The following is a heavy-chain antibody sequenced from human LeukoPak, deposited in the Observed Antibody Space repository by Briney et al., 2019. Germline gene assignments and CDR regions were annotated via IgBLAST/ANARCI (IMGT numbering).Heavy chain of an antibody. CDR3: ARQSISGSSLSYFDY. CDR2: ISSSSSTI. D-gene: IGHD3-22*01. Sequence: GGSLRLSCAASGFTFSSYGMNWVRQAPGKGLEWVSYISSSSSTIYYADSVKGRFTISRDNAKNSLYLQMNSLRDEDTAVYYCARQSISGSSLSYFDYWGQGTLVNVSS. V-gene: IGHV3-48*02. J-gene: IGHJ4*02. CDR1: GFTFSSYG.